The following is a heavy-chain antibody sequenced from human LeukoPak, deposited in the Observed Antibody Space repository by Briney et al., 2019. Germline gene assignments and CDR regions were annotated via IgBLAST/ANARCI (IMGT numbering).Heavy chain of an antibody. CDR3: ARAPYSSNFDY. CDR2: IYYSGST. Sequence: KPSETLSLTCTVSGGSISSYYWSWIRQPPGKGLEWIGYIYYSGSTNYNPSLKSRVTISVDTSKNQFSLKLSSVTAADTAVYYCARAPYSSNFDYWGQGTLVTVSS. V-gene: IGHV4-59*01. D-gene: IGHD6-13*01. J-gene: IGHJ4*02. CDR1: GGSISSYY.